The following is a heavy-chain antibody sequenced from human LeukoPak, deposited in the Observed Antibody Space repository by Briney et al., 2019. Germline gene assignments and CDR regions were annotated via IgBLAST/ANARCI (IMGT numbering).Heavy chain of an antibody. CDR2: IRGDGGDA. CDR3: VRDIVAGSGSYSD. V-gene: IGHV3-74*01. CDR1: GFTFRSAW. D-gene: IGHD3-10*01. Sequence: HPGGSLTLSCAASGFTFRSAWMHWVRQAPGKGLVWVSRIRGDGGDANYADFVKGRYTISRDNAKSTLYLQMNGLGVEDTAVYYCVRDIVAGSGSYSDWGQGTLVTVSS. J-gene: IGHJ4*02.